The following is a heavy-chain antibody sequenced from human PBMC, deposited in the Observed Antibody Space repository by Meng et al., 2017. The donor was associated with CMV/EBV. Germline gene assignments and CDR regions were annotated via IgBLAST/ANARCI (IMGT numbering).Heavy chain of an antibody. J-gene: IGHJ5*02. Sequence: SYYMHWVRQAPGQGLEGMGIINPSGGSTSYAQKFQGRVTMTRDTSTSTVYMELSSLRSEDTAVYYCARESGIFGVVIISRSNWFDPWGQGTLVTVSS. V-gene: IGHV1-46*01. CDR1: SYY. D-gene: IGHD3-3*01. CDR2: INPSGGST. CDR3: ARESGIFGVVIISRSNWFDP.